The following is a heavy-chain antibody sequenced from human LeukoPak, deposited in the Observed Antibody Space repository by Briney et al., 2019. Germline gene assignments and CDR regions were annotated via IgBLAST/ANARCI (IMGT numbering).Heavy chain of an antibody. D-gene: IGHD5-18*01. J-gene: IGHJ6*03. Sequence: ETLSLTCAVSGYSISSGYYWGWIRQPPGKGLEWVSAISGSGGSTYYADSVKGRFTISRDNSKNTLYLQMNSLRAEDTAVYYCAKPPWIDTAMVTIYYYMDVWGKGTTVTVSS. CDR1: GYSISSGYY. CDR2: ISGSGGST. CDR3: AKPPWIDTAMVTIYYYMDV. V-gene: IGHV3-23*01.